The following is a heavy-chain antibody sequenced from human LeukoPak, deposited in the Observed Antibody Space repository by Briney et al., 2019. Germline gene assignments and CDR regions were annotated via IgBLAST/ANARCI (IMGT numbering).Heavy chain of an antibody. J-gene: IGHJ4*02. CDR1: GYTFTDYF. CDR3: ARTANNYYGSGSYPFDY. V-gene: IGHV1-46*01. D-gene: IGHD3-10*01. Sequence: ASVKVSCKASGYTFTDYFMHWVRQAPGQGLEWMGIINPSGGSTSYAQKFQGRVTMTRDTSTSTVYMELSSLRSEDTAVYYCARTANNYYGSGSYPFDYWGQGTLVTVSS. CDR2: INPSGGST.